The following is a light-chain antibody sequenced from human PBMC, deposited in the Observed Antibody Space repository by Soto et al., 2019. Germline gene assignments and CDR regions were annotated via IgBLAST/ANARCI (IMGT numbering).Light chain of an antibody. CDR2: AAS. CDR3: QKYNSAPLT. J-gene: IGKJ4*01. Sequence: DIQMTQSPSSLSASFGDRVTITCRASQGIGVYLAWFQQRPGNAPKRLIYAASTLQSGVPSRFSGSGSGTDFTLTISSLQPEDVATYYCQKYNSAPLTFGGGTKVEIK. CDR1: QGIGVY. V-gene: IGKV1-27*01.